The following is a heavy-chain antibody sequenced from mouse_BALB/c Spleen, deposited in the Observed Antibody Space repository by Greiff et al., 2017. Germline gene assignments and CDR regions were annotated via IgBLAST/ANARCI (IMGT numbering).Heavy chain of an antibody. V-gene: IGHV1-80*01. CDR2: IYPGDGDT. D-gene: IGHD2-2*01. CDR3: ARGYYWYFDV. J-gene: IGHJ1*01. CDR1: GYAFSSYW. Sequence: VKVVESGAELVRPGSSVKISCKASGYAFSSYWMNWVKQRPGQGLEWIGQIYPGDGDTNYNGKFKGKATLTADKSSSTAYMQLSSLTSEDSAVYFCARGYYWYFDVWGAGTTVTVSS.